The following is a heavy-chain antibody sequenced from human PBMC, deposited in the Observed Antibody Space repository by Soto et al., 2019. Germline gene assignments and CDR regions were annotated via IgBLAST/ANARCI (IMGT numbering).Heavy chain of an antibody. CDR3: LLHTFFFEWFAPMAV. V-gene: IGHV5-51*01. D-gene: IGHD3-3*01. CDR2: IYPGDSDT. J-gene: IGHJ6*04. CDR1: GYSFTSYW. Sequence: PGESLKICCKGSGYSFTSYWIGWVRQMPGKGLEWMGIIYPGDSDTRYSPSFQGQVTISAEKSISTAYLQWSSLKASDTAMDYCLLHTFFFEWFAPMAVWGKGTTVTVSS.